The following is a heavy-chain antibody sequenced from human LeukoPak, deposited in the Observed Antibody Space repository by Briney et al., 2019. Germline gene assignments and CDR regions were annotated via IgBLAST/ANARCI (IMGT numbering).Heavy chain of an antibody. Sequence: GGSLRLSCAASGFTFSSYAMHWVRQAPGKGLEWVAVISYDGSNKYYADSVKGRFTISRDNSKNTLHLQMNSLRAEDTAVYYCARDPGGITMVRGVIIGDYGMDVWGQGTTVTVSS. CDR2: ISYDGSNK. D-gene: IGHD3-10*01. CDR3: ARDPGGITMVRGVIIGDYGMDV. V-gene: IGHV3-30*04. CDR1: GFTFSSYA. J-gene: IGHJ6*02.